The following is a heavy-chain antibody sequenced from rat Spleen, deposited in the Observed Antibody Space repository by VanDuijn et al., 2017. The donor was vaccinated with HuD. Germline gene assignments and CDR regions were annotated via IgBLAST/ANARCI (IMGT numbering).Heavy chain of an antibody. CDR1: GLSLTSNS. J-gene: IGHJ2*01. Sequence: QVQLKESGPGLVQPSQTLSLTCTVSGLSLTSNSVSWVRQPPGKGLEWMGLIWSNGGTDYNSAIKSRLSISRDTSKSQVFLKMNNLQTEDTAMYFCASQYYYDGYYRDYWGQGVMVTVSS. CDR2: IWSNGGT. V-gene: IGHV2-47*01. D-gene: IGHD1-12*03. CDR3: ASQYYYDGYYRDY.